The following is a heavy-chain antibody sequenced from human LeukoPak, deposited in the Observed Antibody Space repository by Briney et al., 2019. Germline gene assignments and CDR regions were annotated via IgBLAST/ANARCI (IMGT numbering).Heavy chain of an antibody. CDR3: AREVDYGSGGDWFDP. D-gene: IGHD3-10*01. V-gene: IGHV1-18*01. CDR1: DYTFTNYG. Sequence: ASVKVSCKASDYTFTNYGISWVRQAPGQGLEWMGWISAYNGKTYYAQKFQGRVTVTTDTSTSTAYMELRSLRSDDTAVYYCAREVDYGSGGDWFDPWGQGTLVTVSS. J-gene: IGHJ5*02. CDR2: ISAYNGKT.